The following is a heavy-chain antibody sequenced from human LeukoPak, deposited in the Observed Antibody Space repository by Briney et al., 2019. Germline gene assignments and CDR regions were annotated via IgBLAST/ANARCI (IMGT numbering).Heavy chain of an antibody. CDR2: IHGGGST. CDR3: ERDYVGDY. J-gene: IGHJ4*02. CDR1: GFIVSGNY. D-gene: IGHD3-10*01. Sequence: GGSLRLSCAASGFIVSGNYMTWVRQAPGKGLEWVSLIHGGGSTYYADSVKGRFIISRDNSKNTLFLQMNSLRAEDTAVYYCERDYVGDYWGQGTLVTVSS. V-gene: IGHV3-53*01.